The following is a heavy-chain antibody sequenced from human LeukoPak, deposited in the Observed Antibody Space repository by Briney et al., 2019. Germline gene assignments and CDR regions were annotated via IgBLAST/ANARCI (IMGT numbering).Heavy chain of an antibody. V-gene: IGHV4-59*11. D-gene: IGHD3-10*01. Sequence: PSETLSLTCTVSGGSISNHYWSWVRQPPGKGLEWIGYIYYSGSTNYNPSLKSRVSISVDTSKNQFSLKLSSVTAADTAVYYCARGNTMVRGVIPWYFDYWGQGTLVTVSS. CDR1: GGSISNHY. J-gene: IGHJ4*02. CDR2: IYYSGST. CDR3: ARGNTMVRGVIPWYFDY.